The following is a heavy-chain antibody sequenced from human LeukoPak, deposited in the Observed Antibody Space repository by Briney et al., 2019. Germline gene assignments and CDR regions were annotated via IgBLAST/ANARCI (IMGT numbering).Heavy chain of an antibody. Sequence: PGGSLRLSCSASGFTFSNYVMRWVRQAPGKGLEYVSGINSDGGDTQYTASVKGRFTVSRDNSENTLYLQMSSLRPEDTAVYYCAVQSFDYWGQGTLVTVSS. CDR1: GFTFSNYV. J-gene: IGHJ4*02. CDR2: INSDGGDT. CDR3: AVQSFDY. V-gene: IGHV3-64D*06.